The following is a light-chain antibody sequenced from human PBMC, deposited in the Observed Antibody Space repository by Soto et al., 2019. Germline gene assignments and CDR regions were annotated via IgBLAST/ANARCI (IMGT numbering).Light chain of an antibody. Sequence: EIVLTQSPGTLSLPPGERVTLSCRASQSVNSSYLAWYQHKPGQAPRLLIYGASTRATGIPDRFSGSGSGTDFTLTIARLETGDFAVYYCQQYGNSPQTFGQRTKV. V-gene: IGKV3-20*01. J-gene: IGKJ1*01. CDR3: QQYGNSPQT. CDR1: QSVNSSY. CDR2: GAS.